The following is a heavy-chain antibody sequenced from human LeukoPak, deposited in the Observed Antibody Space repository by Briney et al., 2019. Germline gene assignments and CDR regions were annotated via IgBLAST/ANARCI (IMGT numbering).Heavy chain of an antibody. CDR1: GYTFTGYY. CDR3: ARVKCSGASCYALDY. Sequence: GASVKVSCKASGYTFTGYYMHWVRQAPGQGLEWMGWINPNRGGTNYAQKFQGRVTMTRDTSISTAYMELSRLRSDDTAVYYCARVKCSGASCYALDYWGQGTLVTVSS. J-gene: IGHJ4*02. D-gene: IGHD2-2*01. CDR2: INPNRGGT. V-gene: IGHV1-2*02.